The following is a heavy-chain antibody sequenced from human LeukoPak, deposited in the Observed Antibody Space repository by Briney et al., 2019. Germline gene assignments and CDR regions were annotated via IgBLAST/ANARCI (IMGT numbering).Heavy chain of an antibody. V-gene: IGHV3-30*02. CDR1: GFTFSNYD. D-gene: IGHD2-15*01. Sequence: PGGSLRLSCTASGFTFSNYDIHWVRQAPGKGLEWVAFIQYDGSNKYYADSVKGRFTISRDNSKNTLYLLMNSLRAEDTAVYYCAKGSLDYWGQGTLVTVSS. CDR2: IQYDGSNK. J-gene: IGHJ4*02. CDR3: AKGSLDY.